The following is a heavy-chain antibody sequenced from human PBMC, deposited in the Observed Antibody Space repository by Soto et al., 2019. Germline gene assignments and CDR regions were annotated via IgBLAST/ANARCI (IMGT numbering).Heavy chain of an antibody. CDR1: GFTFSSYA. CDR2: ISYDGSNK. J-gene: IGHJ4*02. CDR3: GRFHS. Sequence: QVQLVESGGGVVQPGRSLRLSCAASGFTFSSYAMHWVRQAPGKGLEWVAVISYDGSNKYYEDSVKGRFTSSRENSKNTLYLQMNSLGAEDTALYDCGRFHSWGQGTMFTVSS. V-gene: IGHV3-30-3*01.